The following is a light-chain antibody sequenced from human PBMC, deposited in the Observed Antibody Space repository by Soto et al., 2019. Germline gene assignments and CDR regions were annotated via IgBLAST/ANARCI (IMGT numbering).Light chain of an antibody. J-gene: IGKJ4*01. CDR2: CXS. V-gene: IGKV3-15*01. CDR1: QSVISK. Sequence: EIVLAQSQAPLSLSPGEIATLSCRASQSVISKLGWYQQKPGXPXXXXIYCXSTXATCTPVKCSGSRFGTEYNLXRLSLTSEVFSDYYCEQYNKWPLTFGGGTNVDVK. CDR3: EQYNKWPLT.